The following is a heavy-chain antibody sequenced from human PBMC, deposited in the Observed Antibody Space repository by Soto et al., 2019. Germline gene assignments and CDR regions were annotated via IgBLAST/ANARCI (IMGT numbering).Heavy chain of an antibody. J-gene: IGHJ4*02. Sequence: GGSLRLSCADSGFTFTDYGMHWVRQAPGKGLEWVAVISYDGSNKNYADSVKGRFTISRDNSKNTLYLQMNSLRAEDTAVYYCAKDTYYHDSSGYYVFDYWGQGTQVTVSS. D-gene: IGHD3-22*01. CDR3: AKDTYYHDSSGYYVFDY. V-gene: IGHV3-30*18. CDR2: ISYDGSNK. CDR1: GFTFTDYG.